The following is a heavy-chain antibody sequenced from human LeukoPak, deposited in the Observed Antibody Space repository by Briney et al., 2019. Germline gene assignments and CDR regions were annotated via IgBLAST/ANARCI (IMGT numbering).Heavy chain of an antibody. D-gene: IGHD3-10*01. CDR2: IYHSGST. CDR3: ARLTGNYYYYGMDV. J-gene: IGHJ6*02. V-gene: IGHV4-38-2*02. Sequence: PSETLSLTCTVSGYSITSGYYWGWIRQPPGKGLEWIGSIYHSGSTNYNPSLKSRVTISVDTSKNQFSLKLSSVTAADTAVYYCARLTGNYYYYGMDVWGQGTTVTVSS. CDR1: GYSITSGYY.